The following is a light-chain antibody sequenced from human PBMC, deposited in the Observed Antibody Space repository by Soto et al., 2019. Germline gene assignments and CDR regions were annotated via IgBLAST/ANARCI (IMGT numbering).Light chain of an antibody. CDR3: QQRSNWPPIT. CDR2: DAS. V-gene: IGKV3-11*01. Sequence: DIVLTQSPGTLSFSPGERVTLSCKTSDSVSSYLAGYQQKPGQAPRLLIYDASNRATGIPARFSGSGSGTDFTLTISSLEPEDFAVYYCQQRSNWPPITFGQGTRLEIK. J-gene: IGKJ5*01. CDR1: DSVSSY.